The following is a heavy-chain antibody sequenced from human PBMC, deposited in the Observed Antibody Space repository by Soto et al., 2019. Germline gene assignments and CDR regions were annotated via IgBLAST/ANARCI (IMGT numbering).Heavy chain of an antibody. CDR3: VKDLRFLEWPTGLGYYYGMDV. V-gene: IGHV3-64D*08. D-gene: IGHD3-3*01. CDR1: GFTFSSYA. J-gene: IGHJ6*02. Sequence: GGSLRLSCSASGFTFSSYAMHWVRQAPGKGLEYVSAISSNGGSTYYADSVKGRFTISRDNSKNTLYLQMSSLRAEDTAVYYCVKDLRFLEWPTGLGYYYGMDVWGQGTTVTVSS. CDR2: ISSNGGST.